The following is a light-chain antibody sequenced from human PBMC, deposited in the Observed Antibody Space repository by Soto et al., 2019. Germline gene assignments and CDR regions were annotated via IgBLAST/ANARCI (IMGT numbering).Light chain of an antibody. CDR2: G. V-gene: IGLV1-40*01. CDR1: SSNIGAGYP. Sequence: QSVLTQPPSVSGAPGQRVTISCTGSSSNIGAGYPVHWYQQLPGTAPKLLVAGNRPSGVPDRFSVSKSGASASLAITGLQAEDEAEYYCSSYTNINTRACVFGTGTKLTVL. CDR3: SSYTNINTRACV. J-gene: IGLJ1*01.